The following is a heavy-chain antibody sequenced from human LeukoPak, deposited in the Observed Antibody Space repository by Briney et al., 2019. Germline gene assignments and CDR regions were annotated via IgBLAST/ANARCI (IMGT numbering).Heavy chain of an antibody. D-gene: IGHD3-3*01. V-gene: IGHV3-64*01. Sequence: GGSLRLSCAASGFTFSGYAMHWVRQAPGKGLQFVSGITTDGHSAYYANSVKGRFTMSRDNSRNTLYLQMDSLRAEDMAVYYCAREQAYYDFDYWGQGTLVTVSS. CDR1: GFTFSGYA. CDR2: ITTDGHSA. CDR3: AREQAYYDFDY. J-gene: IGHJ4*02.